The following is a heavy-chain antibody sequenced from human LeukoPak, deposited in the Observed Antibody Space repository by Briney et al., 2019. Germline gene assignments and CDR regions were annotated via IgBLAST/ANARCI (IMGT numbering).Heavy chain of an antibody. CDR2: IYYSGST. J-gene: IGHJ4*02. V-gene: IGHV4-59*01. D-gene: IGHD1-26*01. CDR3: ARGIVGASPVFVY. Sequence: SETLSLTCTVSGGSISSYYWSWIRQPPGKGLEWIGYIYYSGSTNYNPSLKSRVTISVDTSKNQFSLKLSSVTAADTAVYYCARGIVGASPVFVYWGQGTLVTVSS. CDR1: GGSISSYY.